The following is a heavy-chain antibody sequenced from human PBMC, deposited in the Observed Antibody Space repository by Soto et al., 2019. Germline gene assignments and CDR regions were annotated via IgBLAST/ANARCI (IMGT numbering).Heavy chain of an antibody. CDR1: GFTFRDYY. V-gene: IGHV3-11*01. D-gene: IGHD1-1*01. CDR2: IHSSGATI. J-gene: IGHJ5*02. Sequence: QVQLVESGGGLVKPGGSLRLSCAASGFTFRDYYMTWIRQAPGKGLEWVSYIHSSGATIYYADSVKGRFTISRDNAKSSLYLQMNSLRGEDTPVYYCARAVNWNEFDPWGQGTLVTVSS. CDR3: ARAVNWNEFDP.